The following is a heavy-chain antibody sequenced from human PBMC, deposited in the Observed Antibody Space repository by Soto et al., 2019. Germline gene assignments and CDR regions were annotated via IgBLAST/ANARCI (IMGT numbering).Heavy chain of an antibody. CDR1: GFTFSSYW. V-gene: IGHV3-7*03. CDR3: ARLGYCGGGSCYVHYYYGMDV. Sequence: GGSLRLSCAASGFTFSSYWMSWVRQAPGKGLEWVANIKQDGSKKYNVDPVKGRFTISRDNAKNSLYLQMNSLRAVDTAVYYCARLGYCGGGSCYVHYYYGMDVWGQGTTVTVSS. D-gene: IGHD2-15*01. J-gene: IGHJ6*02. CDR2: IKQDGSKK.